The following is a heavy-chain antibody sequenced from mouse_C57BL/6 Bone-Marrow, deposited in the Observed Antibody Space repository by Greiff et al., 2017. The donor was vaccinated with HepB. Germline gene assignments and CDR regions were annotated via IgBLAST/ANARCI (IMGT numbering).Heavy chain of an antibody. D-gene: IGHD1-1*01. CDR2: IYPGSGST. Sequence: QVQLQQPGAELVKPGASVKMSCKASGYTFTSYWITWVKQRPGQGLEWIGDIYPGSGSTNYNEKFKSKATLTVDTSSSTAYMQLSSLTSEDSAVYYCALYYGSSDAPSDYWGQGTTLTVSS. V-gene: IGHV1-55*01. CDR1: GYTFTSYW. J-gene: IGHJ2*01. CDR3: ALYYGSSDAPSDY.